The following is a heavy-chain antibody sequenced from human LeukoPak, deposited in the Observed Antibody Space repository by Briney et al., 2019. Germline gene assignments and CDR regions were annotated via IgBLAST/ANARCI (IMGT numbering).Heavy chain of an antibody. D-gene: IGHD3-10*01. Sequence: ASVKVSCKASGCTFTGYYMHWVRQAPGQGLEWMGWINPNSGGTNYAQKFQGRVTMTRDTSISTAYMELSRLRSDDTAVYYCARDEGSGSYEDYWGQGTLVTVSS. CDR2: INPNSGGT. CDR1: GCTFTGYY. J-gene: IGHJ4*02. CDR3: ARDEGSGSYEDY. V-gene: IGHV1-2*02.